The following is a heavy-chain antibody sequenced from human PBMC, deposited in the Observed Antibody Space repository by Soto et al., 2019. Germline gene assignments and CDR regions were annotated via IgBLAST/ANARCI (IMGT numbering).Heavy chain of an antibody. J-gene: IGHJ4*02. CDR2: IYYSGST. Sequence: QVQLQESGPGLVKPSQTLSLTCTVSGGSISSGDYYWSWIRQPPGKGLEWIGYIYYSGSTYYNPSLKTRVTMSVDTSKNQCSRKLNSVTAADTAVYYCARDDGGTGTTGIDYWGQGTLVTVSS. V-gene: IGHV4-30-4*01. CDR1: GGSISSGDYY. D-gene: IGHD1-7*01. CDR3: ARDDGGTGTTGIDY.